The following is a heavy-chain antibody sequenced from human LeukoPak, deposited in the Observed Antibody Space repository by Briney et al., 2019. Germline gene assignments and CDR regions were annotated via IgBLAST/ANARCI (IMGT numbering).Heavy chain of an antibody. CDR2: ISYSGST. CDR1: GGSISNYY. D-gene: IGHD6-19*01. Sequence: PSETLSLTCTVSGGSISNYYWSWIRQPPGKGLEWIGYISYSGSTNYNPSLKSRVTISIDTSKNQFSLKLSSVTAADTAVYYCARRGSGWYVDYWGQRTLVTVSS. CDR3: ARRGSGWYVDY. J-gene: IGHJ4*02. V-gene: IGHV4-59*08.